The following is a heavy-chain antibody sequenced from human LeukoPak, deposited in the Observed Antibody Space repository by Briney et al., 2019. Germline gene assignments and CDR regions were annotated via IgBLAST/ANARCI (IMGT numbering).Heavy chain of an antibody. V-gene: IGHV3-43*02. CDR1: GFTFDDYA. Sequence: PGGSQRLSCAASGFTFDDYAMHWVRQAPGKGLEWVSLISGDGGSTYYADSVKGRFTISRDNSKNSLYLQMNSLRTEDTALYYCAEDYRLRYFDWLFHHYGMDVWGQGTRSPSP. CDR2: ISGDGGST. J-gene: IGHJ6*02. CDR3: AEDYRLRYFDWLFHHYGMDV. D-gene: IGHD3-9*01.